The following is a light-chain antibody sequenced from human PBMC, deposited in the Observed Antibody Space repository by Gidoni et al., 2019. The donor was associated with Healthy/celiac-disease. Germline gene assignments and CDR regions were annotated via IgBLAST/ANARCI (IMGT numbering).Light chain of an antibody. CDR3: QSADSSCTYLTWV. V-gene: IGLV3-25*03. J-gene: IGLJ3*02. CDR1: ALPKQY. Sequence: SYELTQPPSVSVSPGQTARITFSGDALPKQYAYWYQQKPGQAPVLVIYKDSERPSGIPERFSGSSSGTTVTLTISGVQAEDEADYYCQSADSSCTYLTWVFGGGTKLTVL. CDR2: KDS.